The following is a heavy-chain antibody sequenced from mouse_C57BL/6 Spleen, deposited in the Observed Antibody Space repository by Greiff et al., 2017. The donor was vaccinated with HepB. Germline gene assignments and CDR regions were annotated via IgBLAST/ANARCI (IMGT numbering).Heavy chain of an antibody. CDR2: IDPSDSYT. CDR1: GYTFTSYW. V-gene: IGHV1-69*01. J-gene: IGHJ2*01. CDR3: ARGPKTAQATD. Sequence: QVQLQQPGAELVMPGASVKLSCKASGYTFTSYWMHWVKQRPGQGLEWIGEIDPSDSYTNYNQKFKGKSTLTVDKSSSTAYMQLSSLTSEDSAVYYCARGPKTAQATDWGQGTTLTVSS. D-gene: IGHD3-2*02.